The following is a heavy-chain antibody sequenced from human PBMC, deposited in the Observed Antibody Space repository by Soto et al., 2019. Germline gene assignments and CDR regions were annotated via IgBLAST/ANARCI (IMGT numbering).Heavy chain of an antibody. V-gene: IGHV3-23*01. Sequence: PGGSLSLACGTSCFTFSNFGMGWVRQAPGKGLYWVSGISSSGRRTYYADSVKGRFTISRDNSKNTLYLQMDSLRGDDTAVYYCAKVAKSGVVAEYFDSWGQGALVTVSS. CDR3: AKVAKSGVVAEYFDS. J-gene: IGHJ4*02. CDR1: CFTFSNFG. CDR2: ISSSGRRT. D-gene: IGHD3-3*01.